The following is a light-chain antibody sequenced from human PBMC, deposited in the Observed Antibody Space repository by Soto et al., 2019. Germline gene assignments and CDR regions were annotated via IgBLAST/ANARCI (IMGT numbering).Light chain of an antibody. V-gene: IGLV2-14*01. CDR3: SSYTSSRIDYV. CDR1: SSDVGGYNY. Sequence: QSALTQPASVSGSPGQSITISCTGTSSDVGGYNYVSWYQQHPGKAPKLMIYEFSNRPSGVSNRFSGSKSGHTASLTISGLQAEDEADYYCSSYTSSRIDYVFGTGTKLTVL. J-gene: IGLJ1*01. CDR2: EFS.